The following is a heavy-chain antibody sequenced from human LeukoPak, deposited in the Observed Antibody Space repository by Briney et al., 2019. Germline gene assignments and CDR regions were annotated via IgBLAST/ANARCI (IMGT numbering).Heavy chain of an antibody. CDR2: IRYDGSQE. CDR3: VRDTITYDIFTGSPDY. J-gene: IGHJ4*02. Sequence: PGGSLRLSCEVSGFTFSKYGMHWVRQAPGKGLEWVSTIRYDGSQEYYADSVRGRFTISRDNSGNTLFLQMNSLGAEDTAVYYCVRDTITYDIFTGSPDYWGQGTLVNVSS. CDR1: GFTFSKYG. D-gene: IGHD3-9*01. V-gene: IGHV3-30*02.